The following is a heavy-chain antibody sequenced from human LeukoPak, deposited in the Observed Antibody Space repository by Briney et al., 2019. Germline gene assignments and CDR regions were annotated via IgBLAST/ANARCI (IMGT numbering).Heavy chain of an antibody. Sequence: PSETLSLTYTVSGGSISSGDYYWGWIRQPPGKGLEWIGYIYYSGSTSYNPSLKSRVAISVDTSKNQFSLKLSSVTAADTAVYYCARSIASGDYVDYWGQGTLVTVSS. CDR2: IYYSGST. CDR3: ARSIASGDYVDY. J-gene: IGHJ4*02. CDR1: GGSISSGDYY. V-gene: IGHV4-30-4*01. D-gene: IGHD4-17*01.